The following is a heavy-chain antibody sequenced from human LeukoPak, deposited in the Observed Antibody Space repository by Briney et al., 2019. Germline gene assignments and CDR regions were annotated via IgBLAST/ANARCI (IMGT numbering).Heavy chain of an antibody. Sequence: ASVKVSFKGSVYTFTSYGISWVRQAPGQGLEWMGWISAYNGNTNYAQKLQGRVTMTTDTSTNTAYMELRSLRSDDTAVYYCARLTAGVVVAAHHVVEAKLYHYFDYWGQGTLVTVSS. V-gene: IGHV1-18*01. CDR2: ISAYNGNT. CDR1: VYTFTSYG. J-gene: IGHJ4*02. D-gene: IGHD2-15*01. CDR3: ARLTAGVVVAAHHVVEAKLYHYFDY.